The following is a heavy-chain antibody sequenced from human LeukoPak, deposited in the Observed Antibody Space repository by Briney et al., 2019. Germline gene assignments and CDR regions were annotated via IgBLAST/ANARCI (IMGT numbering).Heavy chain of an antibody. J-gene: IGHJ4*02. CDR3: ARRDYYDSSGYDY. V-gene: IGHV3-21*01. CDR2: ISGRSTDI. Sequence: PGGSLRLSCAASGFTVSSNYMSWVRQAPGKGLEWVSSISGRSTDIYYADSVKGRFTISRDNAKNSLYLQMNSLRAEDTAVYYCARRDYYDSSGYDYWGQGTLVTVSS. CDR1: GFTVSSNY. D-gene: IGHD3-22*01.